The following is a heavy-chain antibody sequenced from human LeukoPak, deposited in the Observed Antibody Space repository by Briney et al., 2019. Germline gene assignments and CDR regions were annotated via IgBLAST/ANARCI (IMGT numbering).Heavy chain of an antibody. V-gene: IGHV1-69*05. CDR1: GGTFSSYA. D-gene: IGHD3-16*02. J-gene: IGHJ4*02. Sequence: SVKVFCKASGGTFSSYAISWVRQAPGQGLEWMGGIIPIFGTANYAQKFQGRVTITTDESTSTAYMELSSLRSEDAAVYYCARGDYDYVWGSYRLDYWGQGTLVTVSS. CDR3: ARGDYDYVWGSYRLDY. CDR2: IIPIFGTA.